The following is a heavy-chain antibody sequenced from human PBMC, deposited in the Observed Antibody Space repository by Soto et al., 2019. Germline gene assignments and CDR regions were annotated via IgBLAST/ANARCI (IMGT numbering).Heavy chain of an antibody. D-gene: IGHD3-10*01. CDR1: GNTHTIYF. J-gene: IGHJ4*02. V-gene: IGHV1-2*02. Sequence: QEQLVQSGAEVKQPGASVRVSCKASGNTHTIYFIHWLRQARGQGLEWMGWINSVSGGTNYAHKLQGRVTMTRDTSTTTAFMELSGLRSDDTAVYFCARGGSYYAHWGQGTLVTVSS. CDR3: ARGGSYYAH. CDR2: INSVSGGT.